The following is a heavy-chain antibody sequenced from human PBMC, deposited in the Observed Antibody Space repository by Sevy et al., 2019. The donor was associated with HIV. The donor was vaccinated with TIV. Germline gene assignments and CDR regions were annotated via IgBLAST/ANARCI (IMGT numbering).Heavy chain of an antibody. J-gene: IGHJ3*02. CDR3: AKPIRIAMIVVGAFDI. CDR1: GFTFSSYA. D-gene: IGHD3-22*01. Sequence: GGSLRLSCAASGFTFSSYAMSWVRQAPGKGLEWVSAISGSGGSTYYADSVKGRSTICRDNSKNTLYLQMNSLRAEDTAVYYCAKPIRIAMIVVGAFDIWGQGTMVTVSS. V-gene: IGHV3-23*01. CDR2: ISGSGGST.